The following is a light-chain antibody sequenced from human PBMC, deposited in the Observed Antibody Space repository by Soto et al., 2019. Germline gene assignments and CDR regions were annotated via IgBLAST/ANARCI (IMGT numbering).Light chain of an antibody. CDR2: GAS. CDR3: QQYNNWPLT. V-gene: IGKV3-15*01. CDR1: QSISSN. J-gene: IGKJ4*01. Sequence: EIVMTQSPATLSVSPGERATLSCRASQSISSNLAWYQQKPGQAPRLLIYGASTRATGIPARFSGSGSGTEXTXXXXRLQSEDFAVYYCQQYNNWPLTFGGGTKVEIK.